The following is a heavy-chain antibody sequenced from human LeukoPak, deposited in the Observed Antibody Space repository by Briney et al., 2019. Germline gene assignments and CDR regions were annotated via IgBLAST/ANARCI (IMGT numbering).Heavy chain of an antibody. V-gene: IGHV3-53*01. J-gene: IGHJ3*02. Sequence: GGSLRLSCAASGFTVSSNYTSWVRQAPGKGLEWVSVIYSGGSTYYADSVKGRFTISRDNSKNTLYLRMNSLRAEDTAVYYCASGGYCSSTSCYRNRAFDIWGQGTMVTVSS. CDR1: GFTVSSNY. CDR2: IYSGGST. CDR3: ASGGYCSSTSCYRNRAFDI. D-gene: IGHD2-2*02.